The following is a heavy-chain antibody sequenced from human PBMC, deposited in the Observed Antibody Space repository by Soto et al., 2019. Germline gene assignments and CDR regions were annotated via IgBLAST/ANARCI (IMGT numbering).Heavy chain of an antibody. CDR3: VTGGYCGLVEP. CDR2: ISPGSRYP. Sequence: PRGSLRLSCAVSGFTFGDSYMSWIRQAPGKGLEWLSYISPGSRYPAYADSVKGRFTISRDNAKRSLYLQMMSLTAEDTAIYYCVTGGYCGLVEPWGQGTMVPVSS. CDR1: GFTFGDSY. J-gene: IGHJ4*02. V-gene: IGHV3-11*06. D-gene: IGHD2-21*01.